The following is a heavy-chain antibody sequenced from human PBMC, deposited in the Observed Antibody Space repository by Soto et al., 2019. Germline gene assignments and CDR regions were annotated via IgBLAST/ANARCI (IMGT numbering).Heavy chain of an antibody. CDR1: AVSFRGYY. CDR2: INHSGST. Sequence: SETLSPTRAVYAVSFRGYYSSWICQTPGKRLEWIGEINHSGSTNYNPSLKSRFTISVDTSKNQFSLKMTSASATDTAVYFCAKREDSSRFGGLDIWGQGTAVT. J-gene: IGHJ6*02. D-gene: IGHD3-3*01. V-gene: IGHV4-34*01. CDR3: AKREDSSRFGGLDI.